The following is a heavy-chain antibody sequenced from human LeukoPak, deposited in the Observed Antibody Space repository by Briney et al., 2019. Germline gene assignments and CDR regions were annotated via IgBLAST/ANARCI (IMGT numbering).Heavy chain of an antibody. V-gene: IGHV3-49*03. Sequence: GGSLRLSCAASGFTFGDYAMSWFRQAPGKGLEWVGFIRSKAYGGTTEYAASVKGRFTISRDDSKSIAYLQMNSLKTEDTAVYYCTRDYYVSGSSPPRFDYWGQGTLVTVSS. J-gene: IGHJ4*02. CDR1: GFTFGDYA. CDR2: IRSKAYGGTT. CDR3: TRDYYVSGSSPPRFDY. D-gene: IGHD3-10*01.